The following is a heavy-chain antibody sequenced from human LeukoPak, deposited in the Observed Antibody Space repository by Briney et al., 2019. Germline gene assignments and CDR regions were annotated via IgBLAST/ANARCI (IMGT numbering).Heavy chain of an antibody. J-gene: IGHJ4*02. V-gene: IGHV3-21*01. CDR2: ISSSSSYI. CDR3: ARGLRTRDGSEIDY. D-gene: IGHD5-24*01. CDR1: GFTFSSYS. Sequence: PGGSLRLSCAASGFTFSSYSMNWVRQAPGKGLEWVSSISSSSSYIYYADSVKGRFTISRDNAKNSLYLQTNSLRAEDTAVYYCARGLRTRDGSEIDYWGQGTLVTVSS.